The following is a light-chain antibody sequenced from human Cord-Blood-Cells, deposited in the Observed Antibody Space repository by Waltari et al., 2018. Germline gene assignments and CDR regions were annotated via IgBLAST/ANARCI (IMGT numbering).Light chain of an antibody. CDR1: NIGRKS. J-gene: IGLJ3*02. V-gene: IGLV3-21*04. Sequence: YVLTQPPSVSVAPGKTARITCGGNNIGRKSVHWYQQKPGQAPVLVIYYDSDRPSGIPERFSGSNSGNTATLTISRVEAGDEADYYCQVWDSSSDHRVFGGGTKLTVL. CDR2: YDS. CDR3: QVWDSSSDHRV.